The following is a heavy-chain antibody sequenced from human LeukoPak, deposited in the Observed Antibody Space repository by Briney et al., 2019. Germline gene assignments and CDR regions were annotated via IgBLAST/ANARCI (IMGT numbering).Heavy chain of an antibody. CDR1: GYSFTSYW. J-gene: IGHJ4*02. Sequence: PGESLQISCKGAGYSFTSYWIGWVRQMPGKGLEWMGIIYPGDSDTSYSPPFQGQVTISADKSISTAYLQGSSLTASDTAMYYCARYYYDSSGYYHYFDYWGQGTLVTVSS. V-gene: IGHV5-51*01. CDR3: ARYYYDSSGYYHYFDY. D-gene: IGHD3-22*01. CDR2: IYPGDSDT.